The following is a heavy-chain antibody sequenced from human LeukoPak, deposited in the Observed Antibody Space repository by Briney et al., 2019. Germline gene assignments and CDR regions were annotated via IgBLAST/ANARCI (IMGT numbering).Heavy chain of an antibody. J-gene: IGHJ3*02. V-gene: IGHV4-39*07. D-gene: IGHD4-17*01. CDR3: ARAESDYGDYLDAFDI. CDR1: GGSISSSSYY. Sequence: PSETLSLTCTVSGGSISSSSYYWGWIRQPPGKGLEWIGSIYYSGSTYYNPSLKSRVTISVDTSKNQFSLKLSSVTAADTAVYYCARAESDYGDYLDAFDIWGQGTMVTVSS. CDR2: IYYSGST.